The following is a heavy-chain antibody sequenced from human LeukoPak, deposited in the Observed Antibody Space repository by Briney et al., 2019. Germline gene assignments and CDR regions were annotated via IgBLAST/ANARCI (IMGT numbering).Heavy chain of an antibody. Sequence: PGGSLRLSCAASGFSFSSYAMHWFRQAPGKGLEWMALISYDASIIYYADSVRGRFTISRDNSKDTLYLQMNSLRAEDTVVYYCARGFNTIYDSSGYYLDYWGQGTLVTVSS. D-gene: IGHD3-22*01. CDR2: ISYDASII. J-gene: IGHJ4*02. CDR1: GFSFSSYA. CDR3: ARGFNTIYDSSGYYLDY. V-gene: IGHV3-30*04.